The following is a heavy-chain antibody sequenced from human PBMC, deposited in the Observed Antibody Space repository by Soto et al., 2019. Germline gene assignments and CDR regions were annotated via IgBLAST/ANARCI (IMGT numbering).Heavy chain of an antibody. J-gene: IGHJ6*02. CDR3: ARDSLVVVAATGACMDV. CDR2: ISYDGSNK. Sequence: QVQLVESGGGVVQPGRSLRLSCAASGFTFSSYAMHWVRQAPGKGLEWVAAISYDGSNKYYADSVKGRFTISRDNSKNTLYLQMNSLRAEDTAVYYCARDSLVVVAATGACMDVWGQGTTVTVSS. V-gene: IGHV3-30-3*01. D-gene: IGHD2-15*01. CDR1: GFTFSSYA.